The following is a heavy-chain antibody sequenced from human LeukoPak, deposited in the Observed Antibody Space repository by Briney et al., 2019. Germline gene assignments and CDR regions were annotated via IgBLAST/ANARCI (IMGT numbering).Heavy chain of an antibody. CDR1: GGSLSSYY. D-gene: IGHD6-13*01. CDR2: MYYRGNT. Sequence: SETLSLTCTVSGGSLSSYYWSWIRQLPGKGLEGIGYMYYRGNTNCDPALKSRVTISIDTPNNQFSLKLSSVTAADTAVYYCATGVHGIAAAGDYYFDYWGQGTLVTVSS. V-gene: IGHV4-59*01. CDR3: ATGVHGIAAAGDYYFDY. J-gene: IGHJ4*02.